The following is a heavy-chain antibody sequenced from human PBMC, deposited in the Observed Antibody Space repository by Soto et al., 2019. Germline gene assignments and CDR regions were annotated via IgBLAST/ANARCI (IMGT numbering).Heavy chain of an antibody. Sequence: EVPLLESGGGLVQPGGSLRLSCAASGFTFSNYAMSWVRQAPGKGLEWVSSISDSGVSTYYADSVKGRFTISRDNSKTILYLQMNSLRVEDTAVYYCAKEDVGGYDYSGLWGHGTLVTVSS. CDR2: ISDSGVST. J-gene: IGHJ4*01. CDR1: GFTFSNYA. V-gene: IGHV3-23*01. CDR3: AKEDVGGYDYSGL. D-gene: IGHD5-12*01.